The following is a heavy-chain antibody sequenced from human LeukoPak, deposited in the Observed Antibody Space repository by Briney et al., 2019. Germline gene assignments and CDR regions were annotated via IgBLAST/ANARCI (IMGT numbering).Heavy chain of an antibody. Sequence: SETLSLTCTVSGGSISSSSYYWGWIRQPPGKGLEWIGSIYNSGSTYYNPSLKSRVTISVDTSKNQFSLRLSSVTAADTAVYYWARSTPGYYGMDVWGQRTTVTVSS. V-gene: IGHV4-39*01. CDR2: IYNSGST. J-gene: IGHJ6*02. CDR1: GGSISSSSYY. CDR3: ARSTPGYYGMDV.